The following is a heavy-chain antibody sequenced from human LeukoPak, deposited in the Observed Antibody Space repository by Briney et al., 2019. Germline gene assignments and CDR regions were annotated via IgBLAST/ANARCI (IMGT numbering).Heavy chain of an antibody. CDR1: GYTFTGYY. Sequence: ASVKASCKASGYTFTGYYMHWVRQAPGQGLEWMGWINPNSGGTNYAQKFQGRVTMTRDTSISTAYMELSRLRSDDTAVYYCARRAIRAAAGTSYNWFDPWGQGTLVTVSS. V-gene: IGHV1-2*02. CDR2: INPNSGGT. CDR3: ARRAIRAAAGTSYNWFDP. J-gene: IGHJ5*02. D-gene: IGHD6-13*01.